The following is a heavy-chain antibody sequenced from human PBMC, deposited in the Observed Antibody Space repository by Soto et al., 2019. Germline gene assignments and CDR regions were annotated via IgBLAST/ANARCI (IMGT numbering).Heavy chain of an antibody. CDR2: IIPIFGTA. J-gene: IGHJ4*02. V-gene: IGHV1-69*06. CDR3: ARNVGGWSHFDY. CDR1: GGTFGSYA. Sequence: ASVKVSCKASGGTFGSYAISWVRQAPGQGLEWMGGIIPIFGTANYAQKFQGRVTITADKSTSTAYMELSSLRSEDTAVYYCARNVGGWSHFDYWGQGTLVTVSS. D-gene: IGHD6-19*01.